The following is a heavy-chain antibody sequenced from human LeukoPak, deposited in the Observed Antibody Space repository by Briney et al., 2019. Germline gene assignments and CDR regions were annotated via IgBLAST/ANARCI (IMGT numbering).Heavy chain of an antibody. CDR3: AKTHDYGGNPTPFDY. CDR2: ISSSSSTI. J-gene: IGHJ4*02. Sequence: GGSLRLSCAASGFTFSSYSMNWVRQAPGKGLEWVSYISSSSSTIYYADSVKGRFTISRDNAKNSLYLQMNSLRAEDTAVYYCAKTHDYGGNPTPFDYWGQGTLVTVSS. D-gene: IGHD4-23*01. CDR1: GFTFSSYS. V-gene: IGHV3-48*04.